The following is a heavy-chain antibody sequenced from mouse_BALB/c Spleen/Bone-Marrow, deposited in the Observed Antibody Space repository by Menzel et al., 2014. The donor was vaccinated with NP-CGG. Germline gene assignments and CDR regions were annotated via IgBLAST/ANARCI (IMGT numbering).Heavy chain of an antibody. CDR3: ASYVYGDYFDY. V-gene: IGHV14-3*02. CDR1: GFNIKDTY. Sequence: EVKLQESGAELVKPGASVKLSCTASGFNIKDTYMHWVKQKPERGLEWIGRIDPANVNTKYDPKFQGKATITADTSSNTAYLQLSSLTAEDTAVYYCASYVYGDYFDYWGQGTTLTVSS. J-gene: IGHJ2*01. CDR2: IDPANVNT. D-gene: IGHD1-1*01.